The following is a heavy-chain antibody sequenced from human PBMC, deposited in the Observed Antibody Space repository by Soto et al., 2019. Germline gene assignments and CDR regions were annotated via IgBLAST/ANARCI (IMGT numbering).Heavy chain of an antibody. CDR1: GFTFSSYG. CDR2: IWYDGSNK. D-gene: IGHD6-13*01. Sequence: QVQLVESGGGVVQPGRSLRLSCAASGFTFSSYGMHWVRQAPGKGLEWVAVIWYDGSNKYYADSVKGRFTISRDNSKNTLYLQMNSLRAEDTAVYYCARDRAAGGRISWYFDLWGRGTLVTVSS. J-gene: IGHJ2*01. V-gene: IGHV3-33*01. CDR3: ARDRAAGGRISWYFDL.